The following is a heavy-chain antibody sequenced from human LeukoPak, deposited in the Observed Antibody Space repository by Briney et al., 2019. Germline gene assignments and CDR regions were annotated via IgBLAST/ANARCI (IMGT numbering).Heavy chain of an antibody. J-gene: IGHJ3*02. CDR2: IYHSGST. Sequence: SGTLSLTCAVSGGSISSSKWWSFVRQPPGKGLEWIGEIYHSGSTNYTPSLKSRVTISVDKAKNQFSLKLSSVTAADTVVYYRAIGVAVAVPMRSAFDIWGQGTMVTVSS. CDR1: GGSISSSKW. V-gene: IGHV4-4*02. CDR3: AIGVAVAVPMRSAFDI. D-gene: IGHD6-19*01.